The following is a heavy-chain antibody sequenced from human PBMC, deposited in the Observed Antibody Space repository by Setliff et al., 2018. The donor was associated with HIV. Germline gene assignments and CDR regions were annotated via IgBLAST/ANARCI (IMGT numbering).Heavy chain of an antibody. D-gene: IGHD3-10*01. Sequence: SETLSLTCTVSGGSISSSSYYWGWIRQPPGKGLEWIGEINHSGSTNYNPSLKSRVTISVDTSKNQFSLKLSSVTAADTAVYYCARGREGYYGSGSHFDYWGQGTLVTVSS. V-gene: IGHV4-39*07. CDR3: ARGREGYYGSGSHFDY. CDR2: INHSGST. CDR1: GGSISSSSYY. J-gene: IGHJ4*02.